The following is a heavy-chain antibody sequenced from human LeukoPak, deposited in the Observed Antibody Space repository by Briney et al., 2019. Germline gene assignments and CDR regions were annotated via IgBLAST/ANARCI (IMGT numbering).Heavy chain of an antibody. CDR2: IFQSVST. CDR1: GYSISGGYY. V-gene: IGHV4-38-2*02. J-gene: IGHJ4*02. CDR3: ARNNSNGFDF. D-gene: IGHD6-19*01. Sequence: PSETLSLTCTVSGYSISGGYYWGWIWQPPGKGLEWIGTIFQSVSTYYNPSLKSRVTTSVDTSKNQFSLKLSSVTAADTAVYYCARNNSNGFDFWSQGTLATVSS.